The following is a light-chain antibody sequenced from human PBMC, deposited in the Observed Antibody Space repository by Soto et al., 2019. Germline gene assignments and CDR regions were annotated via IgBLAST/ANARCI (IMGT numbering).Light chain of an antibody. CDR2: EAS. CDR1: QSVSNW. V-gene: IGKV1-5*03. J-gene: IGKJ1*01. Sequence: DIQMTQSPPTLSASVGDRVIITCRASQSVSNWLAWYQQKPGKAPKLLIYEASSLESGVPSRFSGSGSGTEFTLTISSLQPDDFETYYGQQSRTFGQGTKVEIK. CDR3: QQSRT.